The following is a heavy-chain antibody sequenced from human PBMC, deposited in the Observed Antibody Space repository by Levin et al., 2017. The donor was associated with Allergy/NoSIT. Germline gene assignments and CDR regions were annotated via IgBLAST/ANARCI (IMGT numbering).Heavy chain of an antibody. CDR3: ARGGSWTYDLYLDY. Sequence: GASVKVSCKASGYSFSDFYMHWVRQAPGQGLEWMAWINPKNGDTKYEQKFQGRVTLTRDTSIDTVYMELTSLKSDDTAVYYCARGGSWTYDLYLDYWGQGTLVTVAS. D-gene: IGHD3-10*01. CDR2: INPKNGDT. V-gene: IGHV1-2*02. J-gene: IGHJ4*02. CDR1: GYSFSDFY.